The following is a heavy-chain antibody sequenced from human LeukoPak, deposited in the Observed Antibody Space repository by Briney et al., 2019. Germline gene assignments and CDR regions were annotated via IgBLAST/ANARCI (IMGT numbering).Heavy chain of an antibody. CDR3: AKDRRPYFDY. Sequence: GGSLRLSCAASGFTFSSYDMSWVRQAPGKGLEWVSGISGSGGNVNYADSVKGRFTISRDDSKNTLYLQMNSLRAEDTAVYYCAKDRRPYFDYWGQGTLVTVSS. J-gene: IGHJ4*02. CDR1: GFTFSSYD. D-gene: IGHD6-6*01. CDR2: ISGSGGNV. V-gene: IGHV3-23*01.